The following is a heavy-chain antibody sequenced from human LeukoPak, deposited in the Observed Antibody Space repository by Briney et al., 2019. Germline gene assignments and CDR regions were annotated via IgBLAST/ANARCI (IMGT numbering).Heavy chain of an antibody. Sequence: SETLSLTCTVSGGSIPISTYYWGWVRQPPGKGLEWIGEINHSGSSNNHPSLKSRVTISVDTSKNQFSLKLSSVTAADTAVYYCARARIDICSGGSCNLVHDYYYYMDVWGKGTTVTVSS. CDR3: ARARIDICSGGSCNLVHDYYYYMDV. CDR1: GGSIPISTYY. V-gene: IGHV4-39*07. D-gene: IGHD2-15*01. CDR2: INHSGSS. J-gene: IGHJ6*03.